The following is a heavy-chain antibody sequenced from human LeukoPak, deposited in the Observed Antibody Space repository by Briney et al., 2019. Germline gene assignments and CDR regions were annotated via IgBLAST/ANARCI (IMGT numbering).Heavy chain of an antibody. V-gene: IGHV3-15*01. D-gene: IGHD3-22*01. CDR1: GLTFSNAW. CDR3: TTDPSSGYYYVSWFDP. J-gene: IGHJ5*02. CDR2: IKSKTDGGTT. Sequence: SLRLSCAASGLTFSNAWMSWVRLAPGKGLEWVGRIKSKTDGGTTDYAAPVKGRFTISRDDSKNTLYLQMNSLKTEDTAVYYCTTDPSSGYYYVSWFDPWGQGTLVTVSS.